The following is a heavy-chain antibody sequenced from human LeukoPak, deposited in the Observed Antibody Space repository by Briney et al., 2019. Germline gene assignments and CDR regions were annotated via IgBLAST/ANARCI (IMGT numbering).Heavy chain of an antibody. D-gene: IGHD1-26*01. Sequence: SETLSLTCTVSGGSISSYYWSWIRQPPGKGLEWIGYIYYSGSTNYNPSLKNRVTISVDTSKNQFSLKLTSVTAADTAVYFCARGYSATYGRFDPWGQGTLVTVSS. CDR2: IYYSGST. J-gene: IGHJ5*02. CDR1: GGSISSYY. V-gene: IGHV4-59*01. CDR3: ARGYSATYGRFDP.